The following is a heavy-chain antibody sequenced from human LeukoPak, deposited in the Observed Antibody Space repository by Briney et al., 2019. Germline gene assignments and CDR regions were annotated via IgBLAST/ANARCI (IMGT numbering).Heavy chain of an antibody. V-gene: IGHV1-69*04. D-gene: IGHD2-15*01. CDR3: ASNGYCSGGSCAFDY. CDR1: GGTFSSYA. J-gene: IGHJ4*02. CDR2: IIPIFGIA. Sequence: SVKVSCKASGGTFSSYAISWVRQAPGQGLEWMGRIIPIFGIANYAQKFQGRVTITADKSTSTAYMELSSLRSEDTAVYYCASNGYCSGGSCAFDYWGQGTLVTVSS.